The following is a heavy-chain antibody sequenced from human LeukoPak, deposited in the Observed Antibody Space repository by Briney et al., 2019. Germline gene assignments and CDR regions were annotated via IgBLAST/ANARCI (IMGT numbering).Heavy chain of an antibody. D-gene: IGHD6-13*01. CDR1: GFTFSSYW. Sequence: TGGSLRLSCAASGFTFSSYWMSWVRQAPGKGLEWVANIKQDGSEKYYVDSVKGRFTISRDNAKNSLYLQMNSLRAEDTAVYYCARGSSSSSWYEPPSSDWGQGTLVTVSS. V-gene: IGHV3-7*01. J-gene: IGHJ4*02. CDR3: ARGSSSSSWYEPPSSD. CDR2: IKQDGSEK.